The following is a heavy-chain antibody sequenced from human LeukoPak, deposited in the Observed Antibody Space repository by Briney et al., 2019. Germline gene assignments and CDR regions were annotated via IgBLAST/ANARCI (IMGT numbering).Heavy chain of an antibody. CDR3: ARGTVTAPDY. CDR1: GFSVSSNY. CDR2: IYSDYSGGST. V-gene: IGHV3-53*01. D-gene: IGHD4-17*01. Sequence: GGSLRLSCAASGFSVSSNYMTWVRQAPGKGLVWVSIIYSDYSGGSTYYADSVKGRFTISRDNSKNMLYLQMNSLRAEDTAVYSCARGTVTAPDYWGQGTLVTVSS. J-gene: IGHJ4*02.